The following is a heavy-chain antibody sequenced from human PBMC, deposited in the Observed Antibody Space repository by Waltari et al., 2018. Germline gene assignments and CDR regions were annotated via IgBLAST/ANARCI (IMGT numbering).Heavy chain of an antibody. CDR3: ARQRAALAIFDY. D-gene: IGHD6-6*01. J-gene: IGHJ4*02. V-gene: IGHV1-69*05. Sequence: QVQLVQSGAEVKKPGSSVKVSCRASGGTFTSYALSWVRQAPGQGLEWMGGIIPIFGTANYAQKFQGRVTITTDESTSTAYMELSSLRSEDTAVYYCARQRAALAIFDYWGQGTLVTVSS. CDR2: IIPIFGTA. CDR1: GGTFTSYA.